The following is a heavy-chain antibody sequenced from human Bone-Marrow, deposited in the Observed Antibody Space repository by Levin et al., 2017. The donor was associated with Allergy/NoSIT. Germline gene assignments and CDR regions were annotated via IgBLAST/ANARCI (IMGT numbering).Heavy chain of an antibody. CDR2: ISWNSGSI. J-gene: IGHJ5*02. CDR1: GFTFDDYA. V-gene: IGHV3-9*01. D-gene: IGHD3-3*01. Sequence: GGSLRLSCAASGFTFDDYAMHWVRQAPGKGLEWVSGISWNSGSIGYADSVKGRFTISRDNAKNSLYLQMNSLRAEDTALYYCAKDSGVSIFGVVNWFDPWGQGTLVTVSS. CDR3: AKDSGVSIFGVVNWFDP.